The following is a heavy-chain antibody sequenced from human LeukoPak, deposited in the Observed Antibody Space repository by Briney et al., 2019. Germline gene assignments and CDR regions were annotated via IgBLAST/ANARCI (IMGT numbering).Heavy chain of an antibody. CDR2: INHSGST. CDR1: GGSFSGYY. V-gene: IGHV4-34*01. D-gene: IGHD6-13*01. Sequence: SETLSLTCAVYGGSFSGYYWSWIRQPPGKGLEWIGEINHSGSTNYNPSLKSRVTISVDTSKNQFSLKLSAVTAADTAVYYCARGRNGYSSSWYVNYWGQGTLVTVSS. CDR3: ARGRNGYSSSWYVNY. J-gene: IGHJ4*02.